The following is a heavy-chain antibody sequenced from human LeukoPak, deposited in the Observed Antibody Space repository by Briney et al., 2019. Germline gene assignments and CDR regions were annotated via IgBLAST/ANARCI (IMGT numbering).Heavy chain of an antibody. J-gene: IGHJ4*02. CDR3: ARDSNYDFWSGYYKGAPY. D-gene: IGHD3-3*01. CDR1: GGSISSGGYY. V-gene: IGHV4-30-2*01. CDR2: IYHSGST. Sequence: SETLSLTCTVSGGSISSGGYYWSWIRQPPGKGLEWIGYIYHSGSTYYNPSLKSRVTISVDRSKNQFSLKLSSVTAADTAVYYCARDSNYDFWSGYYKGAPYWGQGTLVTVSS.